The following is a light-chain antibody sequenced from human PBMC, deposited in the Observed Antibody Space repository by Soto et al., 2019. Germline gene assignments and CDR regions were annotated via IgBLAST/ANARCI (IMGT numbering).Light chain of an antibody. Sequence: QSALTQPASVSGSPGQSITISCTGTSSDVGVYNYVSWYQQHPGKAPKLMIYDVSNRPSGVSNRFSGSKSGNTASLTISGLQAEDDADYYCSSYTSSSTYVFGTGTKLTVL. CDR2: DVS. CDR3: SSYTSSSTYV. V-gene: IGLV2-14*03. J-gene: IGLJ1*01. CDR1: SSDVGVYNY.